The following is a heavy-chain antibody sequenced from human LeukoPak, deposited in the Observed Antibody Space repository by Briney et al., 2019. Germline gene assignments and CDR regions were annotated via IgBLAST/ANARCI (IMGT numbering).Heavy chain of an antibody. V-gene: IGHV3-15*01. CDR2: IKSKSERGTT. D-gene: IGHD2-2*02. J-gene: IGHJ4*02. Sequence: PGGSLRLSCAASGFTFSNGWMSWVRHAPGKGLEWVGRIKSKSERGTTDYAAPVKGRFTISRDGSTNTVYLHMNSLKTEDTAVYFCTSNLYCSTSSCYTLDNWGQGTLVAVSP. CDR1: GFTFSNGW. CDR3: TSNLYCSTSSCYTLDN.